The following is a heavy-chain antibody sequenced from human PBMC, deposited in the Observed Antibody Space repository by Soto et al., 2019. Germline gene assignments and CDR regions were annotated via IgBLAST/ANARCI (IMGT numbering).Heavy chain of an antibody. Sequence: EVQLVESGGGLVQPGRSLRLSCAASGYTFDDYAMHWVRKAPGKGLEWVSGISWNSGSIGYADYVKGRFTISRDNAKNSLYLQMNSLRAEDTALYYCAKDRGRGYSYGPYDYWGQGTLVTVSS. D-gene: IGHD5-18*01. CDR1: GYTFDDYA. CDR2: ISWNSGSI. J-gene: IGHJ4*02. V-gene: IGHV3-9*01. CDR3: AKDRGRGYSYGPYDY.